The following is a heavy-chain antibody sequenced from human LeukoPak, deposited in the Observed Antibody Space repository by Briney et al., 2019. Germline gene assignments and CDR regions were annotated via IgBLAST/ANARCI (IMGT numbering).Heavy chain of an antibody. CDR1: GFTVSSNY. V-gene: IGHV3-53*01. J-gene: IGHJ4*02. D-gene: IGHD1-1*01. CDR3: ARGGVNYWNPRY. CDR2: LYTDDTT. Sequence: GGSLRLSCLASGFTVSSNYMSWVRHAPGKGLEWVSLLYTDDTTYYADSVEGRFTISRDDSKNTIYLQMNSLRDEDTAVYYCARGGVNYWNPRYWGQGKLVTVSS.